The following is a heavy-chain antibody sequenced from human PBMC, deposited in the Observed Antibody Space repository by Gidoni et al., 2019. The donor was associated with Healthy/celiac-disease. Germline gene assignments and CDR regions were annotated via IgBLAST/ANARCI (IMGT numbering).Heavy chain of an antibody. CDR2: IYTSGST. V-gene: IGHV4-4*07. CDR1: GGSISSYY. D-gene: IGHD4-17*01. Sequence: GGSISSYYWSWIRQPAGKGLEWIGRIYTSGSTNYNPSLKSRVTMSVDTSKNQFSLKLSSVTAADTAVYYCARGSTTVTRHRAFDIWGQGTMVTVSS. CDR3: ARGSTTVTRHRAFDI. J-gene: IGHJ3*02.